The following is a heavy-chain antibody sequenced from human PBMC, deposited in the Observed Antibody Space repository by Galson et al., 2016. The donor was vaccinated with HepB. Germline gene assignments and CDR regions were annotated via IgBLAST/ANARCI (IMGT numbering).Heavy chain of an antibody. CDR1: GGSISSSRHY. CDR2: MYYSGST. V-gene: IGHV4-39*07. CDR3: ATIRLLCLGTTCYGVGLDY. J-gene: IGHJ4*03. Sequence: SETLSLTCAVSGGSISSSRHYWGWIRQPPGKGLEWIASMYYSGSTYYNPSLKSRVTISVDNSKNQFSLSLSSVTAADTAVYYCATIRLLCLGTTCYGVGLDYWGHGTLVTVSS. D-gene: IGHD2-2*01.